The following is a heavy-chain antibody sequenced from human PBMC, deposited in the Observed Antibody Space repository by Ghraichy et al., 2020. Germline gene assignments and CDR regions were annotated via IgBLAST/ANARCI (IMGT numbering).Heavy chain of an antibody. CDR1: GFYFSNFG. Sequence: GGSLRLSCAASGFYFSNFGIHWVRQAPGKGLEWVAVISYDGSNKYYVDSVKGRFTISTDHSKNTLYLQMNSLRAEDTAVYYCASGPLRYLDYWGQGTLVTVSS. D-gene: IGHD1-14*01. J-gene: IGHJ4*02. CDR3: ASGPLRYLDY. V-gene: IGHV3-30*03. CDR2: ISYDGSNK.